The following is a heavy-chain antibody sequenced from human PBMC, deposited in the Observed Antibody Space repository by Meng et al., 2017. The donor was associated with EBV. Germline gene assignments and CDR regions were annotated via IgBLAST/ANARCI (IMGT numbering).Heavy chain of an antibody. CDR3: ARVGIAVAGTGDY. J-gene: IGHJ4*02. V-gene: IGHV1-2*06. CDR2: INPNSGGT. CDR1: GYPFTGYY. Sequence: QGQLVQSGAGVKEPWASVKVPCKASGYPFTGYYMHWVRQAPGQGLEWMGRINPNSGGTNYAQKFQGRVTMTRDTSISTAYMELSRLRSDDTAVYYCARVGIAVAGTGDYWGQGTLVTVSS. D-gene: IGHD6-19*01.